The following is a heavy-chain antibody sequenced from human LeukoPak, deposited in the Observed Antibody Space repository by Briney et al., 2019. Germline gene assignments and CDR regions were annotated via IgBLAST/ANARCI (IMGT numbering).Heavy chain of an antibody. CDR1: GFTFSGSS. J-gene: IGHJ5*02. D-gene: IGHD2-21*01. CDR2: INSDGSST. Sequence: PGGSLRLSCAASGFTFSGSSIHWVRQASGKGLEWVSRINSDGSSTTYADSVKGRFTISRDNAKNTLYLQMNSLRAEDTAVYYCARDGVEFYNWFDPWGQGTLVTVSS. V-gene: IGHV3-74*01. CDR3: ARDGVEFYNWFDP.